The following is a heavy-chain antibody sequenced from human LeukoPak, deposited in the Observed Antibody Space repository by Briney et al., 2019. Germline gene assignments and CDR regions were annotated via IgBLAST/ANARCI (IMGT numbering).Heavy chain of an antibody. CDR3: AKDRYSGLNTIDY. CDR1: EFTFSTYG. CDR2: ISYDGSYK. Sequence: GGSLTLSCAASEFTFSTYGMHWVRQAPGKGLEWVAVISYDGSYKFYADSMKGRFTISRDNSKSTLYLQMNSLRAEDTAVYYCAKDRYSGLNTIDYWGQRTMVTVSS. J-gene: IGHJ4*02. D-gene: IGHD6-13*01. V-gene: IGHV3-30*18.